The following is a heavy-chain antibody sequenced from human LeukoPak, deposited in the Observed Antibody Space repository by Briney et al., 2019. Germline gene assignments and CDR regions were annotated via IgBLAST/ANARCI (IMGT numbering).Heavy chain of an antibody. CDR3: AREGPLVRLYSSSTYYFDY. J-gene: IGHJ4*02. D-gene: IGHD6-13*01. Sequence: GGSLRLSCAASGFTFSSYSMNWVRQAPGKGLEWVSSISSSSSYIYYADSVKGRFTISRDNAKNSLYLQMNSLRAEDTAVYYCAREGPLVRLYSSSTYYFDYWGQGTMVTVSS. CDR2: ISSSSSYI. CDR1: GFTFSSYS. V-gene: IGHV3-21*01.